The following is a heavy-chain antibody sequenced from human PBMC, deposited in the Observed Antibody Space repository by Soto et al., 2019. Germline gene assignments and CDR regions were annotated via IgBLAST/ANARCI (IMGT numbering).Heavy chain of an antibody. Sequence: KTSETLSLTCSVFGDSVTSGDYYWTWMRQPPGKGLEWIGHVYYSGSTNYNPSLKSRVTISVDTSKNQFSLQLGSVTAGDTAVYYCTRIPVDTYMIYWFDPWGQGTLVTVSS. V-gene: IGHV4-61*08. CDR1: GDSVTSGDYY. D-gene: IGHD5-18*01. CDR2: VYYSGST. J-gene: IGHJ5*02. CDR3: TRIPVDTYMIYWFDP.